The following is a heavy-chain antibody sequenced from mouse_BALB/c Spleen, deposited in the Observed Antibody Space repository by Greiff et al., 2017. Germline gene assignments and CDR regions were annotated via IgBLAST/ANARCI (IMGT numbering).Heavy chain of an antibody. D-gene: IGHD2-4*01. CDR1: GYTFTSYV. J-gene: IGHJ2*01. Sequence: VQLQQSGPELVKPGASVKMSCKASGYTFTSYVMHWVKQKPGQGLEWIGYINPYNDGTKYNEKFKGKATLTSDKSSSTAYMELSSLTSEDSAVYYCARCRIYYDYDVDYWGQGTTLTVSS. CDR3: ARCRIYYDYDVDY. V-gene: IGHV1-14*01. CDR2: INPYNDGT.